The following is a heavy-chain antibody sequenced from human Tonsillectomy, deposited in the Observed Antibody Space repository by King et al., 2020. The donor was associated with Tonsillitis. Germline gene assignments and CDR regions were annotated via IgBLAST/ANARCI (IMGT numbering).Heavy chain of an antibody. V-gene: IGHV4-38-2*01. J-gene: IGHJ4*02. D-gene: IGHD2-2*01. CDR2: IYHSGST. Sequence: QLQESGPGLVKPSETLSLTCAVSGYSISSGYYWGWIRQPPGKGLEWIGSIYHSGSTYYNPSLKSRVTISVDTSKNQFSLKLSSVTAADTAVYYCARVCWGQQLLYYFDYWGQGTLVTVSS. CDR3: ARVCWGQQLLYYFDY. CDR1: GYSISSGYY.